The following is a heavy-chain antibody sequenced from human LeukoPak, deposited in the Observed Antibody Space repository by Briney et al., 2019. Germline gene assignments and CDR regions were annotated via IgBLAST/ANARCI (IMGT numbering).Heavy chain of an antibody. Sequence: GGSLRVSCAASGFSFDDYAMHWVRPAPRKDLEGVSGSSWKSGSIGYAASVKGRFTISRENARNSLYLQMNSLRAEDTALYYCAKFDYWGQGTLVTVSS. CDR3: AKFDY. V-gene: IGHV3-9*01. J-gene: IGHJ4*02. CDR2: SSWKSGSI. CDR1: GFSFDDYA.